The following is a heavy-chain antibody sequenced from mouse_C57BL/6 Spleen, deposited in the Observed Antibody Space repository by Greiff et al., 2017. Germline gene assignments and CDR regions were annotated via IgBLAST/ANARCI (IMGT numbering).Heavy chain of an antibody. CDR2: IYPGGGYT. CDR1: GYTFTNYW. CDR3: ARGRGSSGYVGAMDY. Sequence: QVQLQQSGAELVRPGTSVKMSCKASGYTFTNYWIGWAKQRPGHGLEWIGDIYPGGGYTNYNEKFKGKATLTADKSSSTAYMQFSSLTSEDSAIYYCARGRGSSGYVGAMDYWGQGTSVTVSS. V-gene: IGHV1-63*01. D-gene: IGHD3-2*02. J-gene: IGHJ4*01.